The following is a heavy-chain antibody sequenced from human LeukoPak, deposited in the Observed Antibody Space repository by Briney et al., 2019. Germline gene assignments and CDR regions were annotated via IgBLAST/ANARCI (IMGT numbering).Heavy chain of an antibody. J-gene: IGHJ4*02. V-gene: IGHV1-24*01. D-gene: IGHD3-10*01. CDR2: FDPEDGET. CDR3: ATDLVRFGELFHNY. Sequence: ASVKVSCKVSGYTLTELSMHWVRQAPGKGLEWMGGFDPEDGETIYAQKFQGRVTMTEDTSTDTAYMELSSPRSEDTAVYYCATDLVRFGELFHNYWGQGTLVTVSS. CDR1: GYTLTELS.